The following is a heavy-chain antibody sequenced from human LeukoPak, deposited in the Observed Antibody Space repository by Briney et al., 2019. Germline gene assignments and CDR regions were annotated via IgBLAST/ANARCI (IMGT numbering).Heavy chain of an antibody. Sequence: GGSLRLSCVASGFTFNTYWMTWVRQAPGKGLEWVANIKQNGNQENYVDSVKGRFTISRDNAKNSLYLQMNSLRAEDTAVYYCARDDTSQNSVYYDAFDIWGQGTMVTVSS. CDR2: IKQNGNQE. J-gene: IGHJ3*02. V-gene: IGHV3-7*01. D-gene: IGHD5/OR15-5a*01. CDR3: ARDDTSQNSVYYDAFDI. CDR1: GFTFNTYW.